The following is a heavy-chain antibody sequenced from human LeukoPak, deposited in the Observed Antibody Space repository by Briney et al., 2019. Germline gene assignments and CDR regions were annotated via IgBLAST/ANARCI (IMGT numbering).Heavy chain of an antibody. D-gene: IGHD2-2*01. CDR3: ARDCSSTSCPPADWFDP. V-gene: IGHV4-4*07. Sequence: SGTLSLTCTVSGGSISSYYWSWIRQPAGKGLECLGRIYTSGSTNYNPSLKSRVTMSVDASKNQFSLKLSSVTAADTAVYYCARDCSSTSCPPADWFDPWGQGTLVTVSS. CDR2: IYTSGST. CDR1: GGSISSYY. J-gene: IGHJ5*02.